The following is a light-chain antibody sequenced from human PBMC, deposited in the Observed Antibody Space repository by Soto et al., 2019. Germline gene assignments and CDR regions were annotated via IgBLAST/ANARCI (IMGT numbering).Light chain of an antibody. J-gene: IGKJ1*01. CDR2: DAS. CDR3: QQYDTYSRT. CDR1: QGISNW. V-gene: IGKV1-5*01. Sequence: DIQMTQSPSTLSASVGDRVTITCRASQGISNWLAWYQQKPGKAPNLLMYDASSLERGVPSRFSGSGSGTEFTLTISSLQPDDFATYYCQQYDTYSRTFGQGTKVDIK.